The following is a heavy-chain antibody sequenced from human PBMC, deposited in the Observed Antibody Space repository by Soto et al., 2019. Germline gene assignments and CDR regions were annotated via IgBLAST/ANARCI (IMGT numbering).Heavy chain of an antibody. D-gene: IGHD1-1*01. Sequence: QVHLVQCGAEVKKPGASVKVSCRGSRYAFTTYGITWVRQAPGQGLEWMGWISAHNGNTNYAQKLQGRVTVTRDTSTSTAYMELRSLRSDDTAVYYCARGRYGDYWGQGALVTVS. CDR3: ARGRYGDY. CDR1: RYAFTTYG. CDR2: ISAHNGNT. J-gene: IGHJ4*02. V-gene: IGHV1-18*01.